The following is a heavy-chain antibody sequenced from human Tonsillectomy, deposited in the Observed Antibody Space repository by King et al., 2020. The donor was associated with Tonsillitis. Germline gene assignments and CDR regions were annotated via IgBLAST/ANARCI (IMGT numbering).Heavy chain of an antibody. V-gene: IGHV5-10-1*01. D-gene: IGHD6-13*01. CDR3: ARQLSIASSGFLSKWFAP. Sequence: QLVQSGAEVKKPGESLRISCKGSGYSFTNYWITWVRQMPGKGLEWMGRIDPSDSYTNYSPSFQGHVTISADKSITTAYLQWGSLKASDTAMYYCARQLSIASSGFLSKWFAPWGQGTLVTVSS. J-gene: IGHJ5*02. CDR1: GYSFTNYW. CDR2: IDPSDSYT.